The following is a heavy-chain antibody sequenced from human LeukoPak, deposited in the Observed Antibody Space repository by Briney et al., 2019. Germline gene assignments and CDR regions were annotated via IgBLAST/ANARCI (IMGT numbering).Heavy chain of an antibody. J-gene: IGHJ5*02. D-gene: IGHD2-15*01. CDR1: GYTFTGYY. Sequence: ASVKVSCKASGYTFTGYYIHWVRQPPGQGLEWMGWISPNSGGTKNAHSLQGRVTMTRDTSSNTAHMELSRLRSGDTAAYYCARGNCSLDGCDGGNWFDTWGEGTLVTVSS. CDR2: ISPNSGGT. V-gene: IGHV1-2*02. CDR3: ARGNCSLDGCDGGNWFDT.